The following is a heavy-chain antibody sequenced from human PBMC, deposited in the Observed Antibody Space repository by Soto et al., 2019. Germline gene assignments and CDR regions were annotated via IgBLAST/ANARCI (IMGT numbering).Heavy chain of an antibody. CDR1: RASFSVYY. V-gene: IGHV4-34*01. CDR3: ARVSGIYYYGMDV. D-gene: IGHD3-10*01. Sequence: SATLSLTCVLYRASFSVYYGSWIRQPPGKGLEWIGEINHSGSTNYNPSLKSRVTISVDTSKNQVSLKLSSVTAADTAVYYCARVSGIYYYGMDVWGQGTTVS. CDR2: INHSGST. J-gene: IGHJ6*02.